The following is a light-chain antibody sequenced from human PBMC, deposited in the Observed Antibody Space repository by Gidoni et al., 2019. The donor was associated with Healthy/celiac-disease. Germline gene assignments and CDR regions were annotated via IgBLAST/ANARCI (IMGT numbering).Light chain of an antibody. V-gene: IGKV3-11*01. CDR1: QRFRSY. Sequence: FNHSPATLSLSPGERATLSCRASQRFRSYLTLYQQKPGQAPRLLIYDASNRATGIPARVSGSGSGTDFTLTISSLEPEDFADYYCQQSSNGLHTFGPXTKVDIK. J-gene: IGKJ3*01. CDR2: DAS. CDR3: QQSSNGLHT.